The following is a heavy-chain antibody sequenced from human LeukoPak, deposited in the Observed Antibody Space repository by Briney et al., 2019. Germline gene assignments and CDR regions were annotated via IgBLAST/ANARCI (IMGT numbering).Heavy chain of an antibody. CDR1: GGSISSGSYY. V-gene: IGHV4-39*07. CDR3: ATQQQHYYYDSSGPHATPGHFDY. D-gene: IGHD3-22*01. J-gene: IGHJ4*02. Sequence: SETLSLTCTVSGGSISSGSYYWGWIRQPPGKGLEWIGSIYYSGSTYYNPSLKSRVTISVDTSKNQFSLKLSSVTAADTAVYYCATQQQHYYYDSSGPHATPGHFDYWGQGTLVAVSS. CDR2: IYYSGST.